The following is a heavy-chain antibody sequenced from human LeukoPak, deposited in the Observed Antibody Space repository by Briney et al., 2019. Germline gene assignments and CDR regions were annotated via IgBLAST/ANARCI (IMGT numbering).Heavy chain of an antibody. V-gene: IGHV1-18*01. CDR3: ARKADYYHSGTYYSTFDY. CDR1: AYTFTSNG. J-gene: IGHJ4*02. CDR2: ISAYSGNT. D-gene: IGHD3-22*01. Sequence: GASVTVSCKASAYTFTSNGISWVRQAPGQGLEWMGWISAYSGNTNYAQKLQGRVTMTTDTSTSTAYMELRSLRSDDTAVYYCARKADYYHSGTYYSTFDYWGQGTLVTVSS.